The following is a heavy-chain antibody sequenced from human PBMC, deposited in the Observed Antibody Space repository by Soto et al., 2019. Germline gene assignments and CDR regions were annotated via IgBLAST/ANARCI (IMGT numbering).Heavy chain of an antibody. D-gene: IGHD2-15*01. J-gene: IGHJ6*02. CDR3: AREYGSSGSRGYYGMDV. Sequence: PGGSLRLSCAASGFTFSSYGMHWVRQAPGKGLEWVAVIWYDGSNKYYADSVKGRFTISRDNSKNTLYLQMNSLRAEDTAVYYCAREYGSSGSRGYYGMDVWGQGTTVTVSS. CDR2: IWYDGSNK. CDR1: GFTFSSYG. V-gene: IGHV3-33*01.